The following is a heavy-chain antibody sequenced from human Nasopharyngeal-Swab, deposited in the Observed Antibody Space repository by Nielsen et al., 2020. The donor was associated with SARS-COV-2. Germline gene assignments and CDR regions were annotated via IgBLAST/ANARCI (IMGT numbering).Heavy chain of an antibody. CDR3: ARVKDTAMVKFLDY. Sequence: GASLQISCKGSGYSFTSYWISWVRQMPGKGLEWMGRIDPSDSYTNYSPSFRGHVTISADKSISTAYLQWSSLKASDTAMYYCARVKDTAMVKFLDYWGQGTLVTVSS. J-gene: IGHJ4*02. D-gene: IGHD5-18*01. CDR1: GYSFTSYW. CDR2: IDPSDSYT. V-gene: IGHV5-10-1*01.